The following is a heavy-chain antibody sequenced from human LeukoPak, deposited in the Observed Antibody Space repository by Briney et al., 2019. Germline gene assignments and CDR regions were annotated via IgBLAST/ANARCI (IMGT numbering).Heavy chain of an antibody. CDR2: INPNSGGT. V-gene: IGHV1-2*02. D-gene: IGHD6-19*01. CDR1: GYTFTGYY. J-gene: IGHJ4*02. CDR3: ARGPRGIAVAAVDY. Sequence: ASVKVSCKASGYTFTGYYMHWVRQAPGQGLEWMGWINPNSGGTNYAQKFQGSVTMTRDTSISTAYMELSRLRSDDTAVYYCARGPRGIAVAAVDYWGQGTLVTVSS.